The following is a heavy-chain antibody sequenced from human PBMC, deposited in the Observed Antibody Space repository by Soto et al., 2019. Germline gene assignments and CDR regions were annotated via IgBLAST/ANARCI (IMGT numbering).Heavy chain of an antibody. CDR1: GGTFSSYA. D-gene: IGHD4-4*01. V-gene: IGHV1-69*13. CDR2: SIPIFGTA. CDR3: ARDQGYSRNLVH. Sequence: GASVKVSCKASGGTFSSYAISWVRQAPGQGLEWMGGSIPIFGTANYAQKFQGRVTITADESTSTADMELSSVRSEDTAVYYCARDQGYSRNLVHWGQGTLVTVSS. J-gene: IGHJ5*02.